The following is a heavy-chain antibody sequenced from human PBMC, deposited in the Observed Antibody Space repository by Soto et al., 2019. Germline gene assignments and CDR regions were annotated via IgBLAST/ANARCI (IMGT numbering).Heavy chain of an antibody. CDR3: ARDGGYGMDV. V-gene: IGHV3-33*01. J-gene: IGHJ6*02. CDR1: GFTFNTYG. Sequence: QVQLEESGGGVVQPGRSLRLSCAASGFTFNTYGMHWVRQAPGKGLEWLSVIWYDGSNIHYADSVKGRFTISRDNYKNTLYLQMNSLRAEDTAVYYCARDGGYGMDVWGQGTTVTVSS. CDR2: IWYDGSNI. D-gene: IGHD2-15*01.